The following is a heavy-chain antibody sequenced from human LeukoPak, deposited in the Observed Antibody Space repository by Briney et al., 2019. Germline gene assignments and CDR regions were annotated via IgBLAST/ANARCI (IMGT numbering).Heavy chain of an antibody. J-gene: IGHJ5*02. CDR2: IYPADSDI. CDR3: ARQEYCSGGSCYTWFDP. CDR1: GYSINNYW. D-gene: IGHD2-15*01. Sequence: GESLKISCKGSGYSINNYWIGWVRQMPGKGLEWMGVIYPADSDIRYSPSFQGQVTISADKSISTAYLQWSSQKASDTAMYYCARQEYCSGGSCYTWFDPWGQGTLVIVSS. V-gene: IGHV5-51*01.